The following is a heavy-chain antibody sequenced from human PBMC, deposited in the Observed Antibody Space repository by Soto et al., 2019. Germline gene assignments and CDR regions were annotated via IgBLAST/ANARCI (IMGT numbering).Heavy chain of an antibody. CDR2: INHSGST. V-gene: IGHV4-34*01. CDR1: GGSFSGYY. D-gene: IGHD2-2*02. J-gene: IGHJ4*02. Sequence: SETLSLTCAVYGGSFSGYYWSWIRQPPGKGLEWIGEINHSGSTNYNPSLKSRVTISVDTSKNQFSLKLSSVTAADTAVYYCARAVPAAIGDYFDYWGQGTLVTVSS. CDR3: ARAVPAAIGDYFDY.